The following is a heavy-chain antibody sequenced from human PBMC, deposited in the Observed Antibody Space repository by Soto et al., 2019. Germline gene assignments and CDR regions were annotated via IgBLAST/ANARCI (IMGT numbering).Heavy chain of an antibody. Sequence: ASVKVSCKASGYTFTSYAMHWVRQAPGQRLEWMGWINAGNGNTKYSQKFQGRVTITRDTSASTAYMELSSLRSEDTAVYYCARDLGIAVAGIIKFYGMDVWGQGTTVTVSS. CDR2: INAGNGNT. CDR3: ARDLGIAVAGIIKFYGMDV. CDR1: GYTFTSYA. V-gene: IGHV1-3*01. J-gene: IGHJ6*02. D-gene: IGHD6-19*01.